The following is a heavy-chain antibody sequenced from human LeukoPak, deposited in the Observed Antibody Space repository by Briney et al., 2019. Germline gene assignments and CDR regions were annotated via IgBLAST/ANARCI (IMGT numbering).Heavy chain of an antibody. V-gene: IGHV3-7*01. CDR3: ARDDYGGRGEFDY. CDR1: GFTFSSYW. J-gene: IGHJ4*02. Sequence: GGSLRLSCAASGFTFSSYWMSWVRQAPGKGLEWVANIKQDGSEKHYVDSAKGRFTISRDNAKNSLYLQMNSLRAEDTAVYYCARDDYGGRGEFDYWGQGTLVTVSS. CDR2: IKQDGSEK. D-gene: IGHD4-23*01.